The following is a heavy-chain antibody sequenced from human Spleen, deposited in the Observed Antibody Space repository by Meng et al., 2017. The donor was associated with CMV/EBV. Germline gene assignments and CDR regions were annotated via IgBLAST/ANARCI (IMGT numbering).Heavy chain of an antibody. CDR2: IQVIGHT. Sequence: SGPGPGNTAASLVLTCILPCASIKNSDWNWVRQPAGQGLEWIGLIQVIGHTVYNPSLKSRVTVSLDASKSQFSLTLNSVTAADTATYYCAGSRPGGGACDYWGQGILVTVSS. D-gene: IGHD3-16*01. CDR1: CASIKNSD. J-gene: IGHJ4*02. CDR3: AGSRPGGGACDY. V-gene: IGHV4-4*07.